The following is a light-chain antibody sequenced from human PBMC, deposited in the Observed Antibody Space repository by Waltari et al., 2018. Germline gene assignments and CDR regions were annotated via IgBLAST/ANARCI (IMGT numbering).Light chain of an antibody. V-gene: IGLV2-11*01. CDR2: DVN. CDR3: CSYAGSYILV. CDR1: SSDVGGYNY. J-gene: IGLJ2*01. Sequence: QSALTQPRSVSGSPGQSVTISCTGTSSDVGGYNYVSWYQQHPGKAPKLMIYDVNKRPSGVPDRVSRSKSGNTASLTISGLQAEDEADFYCCSYAGSYILVFGGGTKLTVL.